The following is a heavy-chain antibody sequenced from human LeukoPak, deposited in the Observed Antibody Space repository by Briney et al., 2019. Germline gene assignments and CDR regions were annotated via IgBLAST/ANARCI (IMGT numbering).Heavy chain of an antibody. J-gene: IGHJ4*02. D-gene: IGHD5-18*01. Sequence: SETLSLTCAVYGGSFSGYYWSWIRQPPGKGLEWIGEINHSGSTNYNPSLKSRVTISVDTSKNQFSLKLSSVTAADTAVYYCARHGTGYSYGFDYWGQGTLVTVSS. V-gene: IGHV4-34*01. CDR1: GGSFSGYY. CDR2: INHSGST. CDR3: ARHGTGYSYGFDY.